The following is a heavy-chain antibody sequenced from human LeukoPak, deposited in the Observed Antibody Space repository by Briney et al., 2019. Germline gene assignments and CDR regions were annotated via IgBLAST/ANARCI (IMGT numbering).Heavy chain of an antibody. D-gene: IGHD6-13*01. CDR3: ARLGPAGIFDYYYSMDV. J-gene: IGHJ6*03. V-gene: IGHV4-59*01. Sequence: SETLSLTCTVSGGSISSYYWSWLRQPPGKGLEWIGYIYYSGSTNYNPSLKSRVTISVDTSKNQFSLKLSSVTAADTAVYYCARLGPAGIFDYYYSMDVWGKGSTVTVSS. CDR1: GGSISSYY. CDR2: IYYSGST.